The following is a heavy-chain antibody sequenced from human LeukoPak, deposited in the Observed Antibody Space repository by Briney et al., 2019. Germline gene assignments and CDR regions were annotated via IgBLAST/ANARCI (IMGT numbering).Heavy chain of an antibody. CDR2: IIPIFGTA. Sequence: SVKVSCKASGGTFSSYAISWVRQAPGQGLEWMGGIIPIFGTANYAQKFQGRVTITADESTSTAYMELSSLRSEDTAVYYCAREEGEYSSSYYYYGMDVWGQGTTVTVSS. CDR1: GGTFSSYA. D-gene: IGHD6-6*01. J-gene: IGHJ6*02. CDR3: AREEGEYSSSYYYYGMDV. V-gene: IGHV1-69*13.